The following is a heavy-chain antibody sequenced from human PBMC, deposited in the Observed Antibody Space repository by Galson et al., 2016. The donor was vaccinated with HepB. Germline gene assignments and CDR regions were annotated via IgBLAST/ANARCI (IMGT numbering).Heavy chain of an antibody. Sequence: SLRLSCAASGFRFTYYGLHWVRQAPGKGLGWVALITPEGSDTYYADAVKGRFTISRDNSKNTLSLQMNSLRAEDTATYYCARDGISSLDQWGQGILVTVSS. D-gene: IGHD2/OR15-2a*01. J-gene: IGHJ4*02. CDR2: ITPEGSDT. V-gene: IGHV3-30*03. CDR3: ARDGISSLDQ. CDR1: GFRFTYYG.